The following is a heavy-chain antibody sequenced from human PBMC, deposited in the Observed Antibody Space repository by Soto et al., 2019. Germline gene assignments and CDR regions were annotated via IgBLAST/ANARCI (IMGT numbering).Heavy chain of an antibody. V-gene: IGHV2-5*02. Sequence: QITLKESGPTLVKPTQTLTLTCTFSGFSLSTSGVGVGWIRQPPGKALEWLALIYWDDDKRYSPSLKSRLTITKDTSKNQAVLTMTNMDPVDTATYYCAHSTLEYSSSHFDYWGQGTLVTVSS. CDR1: GFSLSTSGVG. D-gene: IGHD6-6*01. CDR2: IYWDDDK. J-gene: IGHJ4*02. CDR3: AHSTLEYSSSHFDY.